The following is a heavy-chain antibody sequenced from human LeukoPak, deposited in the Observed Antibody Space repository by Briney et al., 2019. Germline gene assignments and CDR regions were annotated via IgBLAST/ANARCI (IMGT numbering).Heavy chain of an antibody. Sequence: SETLSLTCSVSGGSISIYYWTWIRQPAGKGLEWIGRIYTSGSTNYNPSLKSRVTMSVDTSKNQFSLKLSSVTAADTAVYYCARFSSIAAAFDYWGQGTLVTVSS. J-gene: IGHJ4*02. D-gene: IGHD6-13*01. V-gene: IGHV4-4*07. CDR2: IYTSGST. CDR3: ARFSSIAAAFDY. CDR1: GGSISIYY.